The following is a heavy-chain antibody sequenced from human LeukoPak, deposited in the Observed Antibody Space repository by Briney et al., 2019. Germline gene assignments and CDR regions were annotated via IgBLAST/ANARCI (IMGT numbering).Heavy chain of an antibody. Sequence: PGGSLRLSCAASGFSFNSYAMSWVRQAPGKGLEWVSGISGSGGSTYYADSVKGRFTISRDNSKNTLYLQMNSLRAEDTAVYYCAKAYYYDSTGYPWGPDYRGQGTLVTVSS. V-gene: IGHV3-23*01. CDR1: GFSFNSYA. CDR3: AKAYYYDSTGYPWGPDY. CDR2: ISGSGGST. J-gene: IGHJ4*02. D-gene: IGHD3-22*01.